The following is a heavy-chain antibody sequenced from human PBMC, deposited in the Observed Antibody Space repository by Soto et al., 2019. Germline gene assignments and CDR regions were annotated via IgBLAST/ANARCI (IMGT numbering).Heavy chain of an antibody. D-gene: IGHD3-22*01. CDR1: GYTFTSYG. CDR2: ISAYNGNT. CDR3: ARGHIYYDSTPDAFDI. J-gene: IGHJ3*02. V-gene: IGHV1-18*01. Sequence: ASVKVSCKASGYTFTSYGISWVRQAPGQGLEWMGWISAYNGNTNYAQKLQGRVTMTTDTSTSTAYMELRSLRSDDTAVYYCARGHIYYDSTPDAFDIWGQGTMVTVSS.